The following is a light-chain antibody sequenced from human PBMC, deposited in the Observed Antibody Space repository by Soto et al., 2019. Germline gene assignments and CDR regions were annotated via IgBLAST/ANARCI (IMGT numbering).Light chain of an antibody. CDR3: QHDHNYPDT. Sequence: DIEMTQSPPSVSASVGDRVTITCRASQGISNHLAWFQLKPGKAPKSLIYDVSSLQSGVSSNFSGSVSGTGFTLSISSLQPEDSATYYCQHDHNYPDTLGGGTNLEIK. CDR2: DVS. V-gene: IGKV1-16*02. CDR1: QGISNH. J-gene: IGKJ4*01.